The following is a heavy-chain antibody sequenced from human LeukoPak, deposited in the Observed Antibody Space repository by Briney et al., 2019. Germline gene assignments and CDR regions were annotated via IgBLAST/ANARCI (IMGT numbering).Heavy chain of an antibody. CDR1: GFTFSSYG. CDR2: IRYDGSNK. CDR3: AKDLVGATRSDI. J-gene: IGHJ3*02. V-gene: IGHV3-30*02. D-gene: IGHD1-26*01. Sequence: GGSLRLSCAASGFTFSSYGMHWVRQAPGKGLEWVAFIRYDGSNKYYADSVKGRFTISRDNSKNTLYLQMNSLRAGDTAVYYCAKDLVGATRSDIWGQGTMVTVSS.